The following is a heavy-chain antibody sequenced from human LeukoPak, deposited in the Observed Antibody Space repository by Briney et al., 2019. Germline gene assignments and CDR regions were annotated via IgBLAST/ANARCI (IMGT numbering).Heavy chain of an antibody. D-gene: IGHD2-15*01. J-gene: IGHJ5*02. CDR1: GFTFSTYW. CDR2: INSDGSST. Sequence: GGSLRLSCAASGFTFSTYWMHWVRQAPGKGLVWVSRINSDGSSTSYADPVKGRFTISRDNAKNTLYLQMNSLRAEDTAVYYRARAQVAATFWFDPWGQGTLVTVSS. V-gene: IGHV3-74*01. CDR3: ARAQVAATFWFDP.